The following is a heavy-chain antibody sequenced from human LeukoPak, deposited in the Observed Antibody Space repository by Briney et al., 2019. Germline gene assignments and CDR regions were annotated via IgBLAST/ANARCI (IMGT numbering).Heavy chain of an antibody. Sequence: PGRSLRLSCAASGFTFSSYGMYWVRQAPGTGLEWVSSISRSCTYIYYADSVKGRFTISRDNANNSLYLQMDSLRAEDTAVYYCARVLQWYYDFWSGNYGMDVWGQGTTVTVSS. D-gene: IGHD3-3*01. J-gene: IGHJ6*02. CDR1: GFTFSSYG. CDR2: ISRSCTYI. V-gene: IGHV3-21*01. CDR3: ARVLQWYYDFWSGNYGMDV.